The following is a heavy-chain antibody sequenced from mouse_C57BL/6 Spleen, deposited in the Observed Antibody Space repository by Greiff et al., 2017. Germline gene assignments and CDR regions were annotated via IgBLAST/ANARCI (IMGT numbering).Heavy chain of an antibody. Sequence: VHLVESGAELARPGASVKMSCKASGYTFTSYTMHWVKQRPGQGLEWIGYINPSSGYTKYNQKFKDKATLTADKSSSTAYMQLSSLTSEDSAVYYCARLDYDEDAMDYWGQGTSVTVSS. D-gene: IGHD2-4*01. CDR3: ARLDYDEDAMDY. CDR2: INPSSGYT. V-gene: IGHV1-4*01. J-gene: IGHJ4*01. CDR1: GYTFTSYT.